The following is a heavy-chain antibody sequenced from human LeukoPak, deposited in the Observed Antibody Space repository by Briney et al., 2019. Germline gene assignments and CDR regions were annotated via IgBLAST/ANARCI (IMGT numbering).Heavy chain of an antibody. CDR2: INHSGST. CDR3: ARTNNILYYFDY. Sequence: SETLSLTCAVYGGSFSGYYWSWIRQPPGKGLEWIGEINHSGSTNYNPSLKSRVTISVDTSKNQFSLKLSSVTAADTAVYYCARTNNILYYFDYWGQGTLVTVSS. CDR1: GGSFSGYY. D-gene: IGHD3-9*01. V-gene: IGHV4-34*01. J-gene: IGHJ4*02.